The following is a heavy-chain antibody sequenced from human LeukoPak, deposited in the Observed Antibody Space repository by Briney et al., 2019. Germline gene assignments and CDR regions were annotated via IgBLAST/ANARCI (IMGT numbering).Heavy chain of an antibody. CDR3: AKKYSTGLDP. J-gene: IGHJ5*02. Sequence: GGSLRLSCAASGFTFNSYAMSWVRQAPGKGLEWVSDNSGSGGSTYYADSAKGRFTISRDNSKNTLYLQMNSLRAEDTAVYYCAKKYSTGLDPWGQGTLVTVSS. D-gene: IGHD1-26*01. CDR2: NSGSGGST. CDR1: GFTFNSYA. V-gene: IGHV3-23*01.